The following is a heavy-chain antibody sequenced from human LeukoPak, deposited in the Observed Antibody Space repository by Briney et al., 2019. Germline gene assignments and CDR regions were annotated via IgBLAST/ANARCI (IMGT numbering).Heavy chain of an antibody. Sequence: ASVKVSCKASGYTFTGYYMHWVRQAPGQGLECMGWINPNSGGTNYAQKFQGRVTMTRDTSISTAYMELSRLRSDDTAVYYCARDRAVTTGLVFDYWGQGTLVTVSS. CDR2: INPNSGGT. CDR3: ARDRAVTTGLVFDY. V-gene: IGHV1-2*02. J-gene: IGHJ4*02. CDR1: GYTFTGYY. D-gene: IGHD4-17*01.